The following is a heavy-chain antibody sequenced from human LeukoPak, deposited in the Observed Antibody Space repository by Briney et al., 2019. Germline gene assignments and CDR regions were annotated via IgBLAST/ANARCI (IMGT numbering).Heavy chain of an antibody. D-gene: IGHD1-26*01. CDR3: VRLGSGSYPDY. J-gene: IGHJ4*02. V-gene: IGHV5-51*01. Sequence: GESLKISCQGSGYRFTNYWIGWVRQVPGKGLECMGIMYPDDSDTTYSPSFQGQVTISADKSISTAYLQWSSLKASDTAMYYCVRLGSGSYPDYWGQGTLVTVSS. CDR1: GYRFTNYW. CDR2: MYPDDSDT.